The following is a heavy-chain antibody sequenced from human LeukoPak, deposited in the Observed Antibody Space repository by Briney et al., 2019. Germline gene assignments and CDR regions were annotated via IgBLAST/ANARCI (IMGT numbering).Heavy chain of an antibody. CDR2: ISSSGSTI. Sequence: GGSLRLSCAASGFTFSSYEMNWVRQAPGKGLEWVSYISSSGSTIYYADSVKGRFTISRDSAKNSLYLQMNSLRAEDTAVYYCARFLYGDYALDYWGQGTLVTVSS. CDR1: GFTFSSYE. J-gene: IGHJ4*02. CDR3: ARFLYGDYALDY. V-gene: IGHV3-48*03. D-gene: IGHD4-17*01.